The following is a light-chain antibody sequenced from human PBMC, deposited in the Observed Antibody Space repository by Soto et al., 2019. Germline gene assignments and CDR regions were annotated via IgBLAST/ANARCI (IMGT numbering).Light chain of an antibody. Sequence: QSVLTQPASVSRSPGQSITISWTGTSSDVGGYNYVSWYQQHPGKAPKLMIYEVSNRPSGVSNRFSGSKSDNTASLTISGLQAEDEADYYCSSYTSSSTSYVFGTGTKVTVL. CDR2: EVS. CDR1: SSDVGGYNY. V-gene: IGLV2-14*01. CDR3: SSYTSSSTSYV. J-gene: IGLJ1*01.